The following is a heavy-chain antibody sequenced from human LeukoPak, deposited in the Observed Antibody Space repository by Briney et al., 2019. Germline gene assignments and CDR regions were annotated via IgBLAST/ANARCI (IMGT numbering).Heavy chain of an antibody. CDR2: IWYDGSDQ. CDR3: ARGRTSGWYAQDAFDI. Sequence: PGGSLRLSCVASGFVFSSHGMNWVRQAPGKGLEWLTVIWYDGSDQYYADSVKGRFTISRDNSKNSLYLQMNSLRAEDTAVYYCARGRTSGWYAQDAFDIWGQGTMVTVSS. D-gene: IGHD6-19*01. CDR1: GFVFSSHG. V-gene: IGHV3-33*01. J-gene: IGHJ3*02.